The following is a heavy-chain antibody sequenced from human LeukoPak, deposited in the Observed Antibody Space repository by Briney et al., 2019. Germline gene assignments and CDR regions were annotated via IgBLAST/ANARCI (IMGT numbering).Heavy chain of an antibody. CDR1: GGSISSSNW. CDR3: ARTGSYSMNYYFDY. J-gene: IGHJ4*02. CDR2: IYHSGST. V-gene: IGHV4-4*02. D-gene: IGHD1-26*01. Sequence: PSETLSLTCAVSGGSISSSNWWSWVRQPPGKGLEWIGEIYHSGSTNYNPSLKSRVTISVDKSKNQFSLKLSSVTAADTAVYYCARTGSYSMNYYFDYWGQGTLVTVSS.